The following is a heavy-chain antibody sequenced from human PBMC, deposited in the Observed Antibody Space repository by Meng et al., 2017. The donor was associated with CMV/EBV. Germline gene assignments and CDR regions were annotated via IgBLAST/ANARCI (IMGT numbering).Heavy chain of an antibody. CDR2: IYYNGST. D-gene: IGHD2-21*02. CDR3: AREGDNPFDY. Sequence: VERPGSGPALVNPSLPLPVTCTVSGGCISSCEYNRSSTRQRPGKGLELIGYIYYNGSTYFNPSLKSRVTISVDTSKNQFSLKLSSVTAADTSVYYCAREGDNPFDYWGQGTLVTVSS. CDR1: GGCISSCEYN. J-gene: IGHJ4*02. V-gene: IGHV4-30-4*08.